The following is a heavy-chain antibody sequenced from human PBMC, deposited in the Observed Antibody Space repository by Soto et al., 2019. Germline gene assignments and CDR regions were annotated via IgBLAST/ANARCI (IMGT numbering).Heavy chain of an antibody. J-gene: IGHJ6*02. V-gene: IGHV3-53*01. Sequence: GGSLRLTCADSGCAVRGKYMNWVRQDPGKCLELVSVIDTSGDAFHADPVKGRFTITRDTSKNIVYLQMMSLRVEDTVVYFCARTEYNIAWQVGMDVWGQGTAVTV. CDR1: GCAVRGKY. CDR2: IDTSGDA. D-gene: IGHD1-1*01. CDR3: ARTEYNIAWQVGMDV.